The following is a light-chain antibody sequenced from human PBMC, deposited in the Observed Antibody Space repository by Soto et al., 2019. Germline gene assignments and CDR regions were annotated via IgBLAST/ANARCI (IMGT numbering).Light chain of an antibody. CDR1: QSVSSSS. CDR2: GAS. V-gene: IGKV3-20*01. CDR3: QQYGRSPWT. Sequence: EIVLTQSPGTLSLSPGDRATLSCRASQSVSSSSLAWYRQKPGQAPRLLIYGASSRATGIPDRFSGSGSGTDLILTISRLEPEDFAVYYCQQYGRSPWTFGQGTKVDIK. J-gene: IGKJ1*01.